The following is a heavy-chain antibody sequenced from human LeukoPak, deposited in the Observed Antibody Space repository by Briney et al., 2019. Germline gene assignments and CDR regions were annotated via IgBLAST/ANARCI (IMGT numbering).Heavy chain of an antibody. CDR2: INSRGTTM. D-gene: IGHD6-25*01. V-gene: IGHV3-48*03. J-gene: IGHJ4*02. CDR3: AAGSPTLGFEY. Sequence: GGSLRLSCAASGFTFSSYVMNWVRQAPGKGLEWVSYINSRGTTMYYADSVKGRFTISRDNARNSLYLRMNSLRAEDTAVYFCAAGSPTLGFEYWGQGTLVTVSS. CDR1: GFTFSSYV.